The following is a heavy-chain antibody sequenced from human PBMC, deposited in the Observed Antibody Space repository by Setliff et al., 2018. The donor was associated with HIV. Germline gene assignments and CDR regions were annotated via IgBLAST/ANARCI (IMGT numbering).Heavy chain of an antibody. CDR3: ARVRLTMIMMVDYFDQ. D-gene: IGHD3-22*01. CDR1: GGSISNFY. V-gene: IGHV4-4*07. CDR2: IYSTGDT. Sequence: SETLSLTCSVSGGSISNFYWSWIRQPPGKGLEWVGHIYSTGDTNYNPSLKSRVTLSADTSKNQLSLSLTSVTAADTAVYYCARVRLTMIMMVDYFDQWGQGTLVSVSS. J-gene: IGHJ4*02.